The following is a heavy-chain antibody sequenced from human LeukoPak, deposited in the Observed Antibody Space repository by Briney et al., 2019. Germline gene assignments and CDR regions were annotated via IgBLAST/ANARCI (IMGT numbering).Heavy chain of an antibody. CDR1: GFTFSSYA. V-gene: IGHV3-7*03. CDR2: IKQDGSDK. D-gene: IGHD5-24*01. J-gene: IGHJ5*02. CDR3: ARMARGNWFDP. Sequence: HPGGSLRLSCAASGFTFSSYAMHWVRQAPGKGLEWVANIKQDGSDKYYVDSVKGRFTISRDNAINTLFLRMNSLRAEDTAVYYCARMARGNWFDPWGQGTLVTVSS.